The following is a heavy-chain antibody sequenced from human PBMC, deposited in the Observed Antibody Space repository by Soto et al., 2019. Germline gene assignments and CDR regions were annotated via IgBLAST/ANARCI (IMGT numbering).Heavy chain of an antibody. CDR1: GGSISGSY. V-gene: IGHV4-59*01. J-gene: IGHJ4*02. CDR2: VYYTGST. D-gene: IGHD6-19*01. Sequence: SETLSLTCSVSGGSISGSYWGWIRQSPGKGLEWLGYVYYTGSTNYSPSLRSRVSISVDTSKNEFSLRLSSVTAADTAVYFCARSVAVPGAHIDYWGQGTQVTVSS. CDR3: ARSVAVPGAHIDY.